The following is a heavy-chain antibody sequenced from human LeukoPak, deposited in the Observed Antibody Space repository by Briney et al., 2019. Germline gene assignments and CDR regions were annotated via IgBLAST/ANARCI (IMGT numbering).Heavy chain of an antibody. D-gene: IGHD2-2*01. CDR1: GYSISSGYY. Sequence: KPSETLSLTCAVSGYSISSGYYWGWIRQPPGKGLEWIGSIYHSGSTYYNPSLESRVTISVDTSKNQFSLKLSSVTAADTAVYYCARLSSTSGDYWGQGTLVTVSS. V-gene: IGHV4-38-2*01. CDR2: IYHSGST. J-gene: IGHJ4*02. CDR3: ARLSSTSGDY.